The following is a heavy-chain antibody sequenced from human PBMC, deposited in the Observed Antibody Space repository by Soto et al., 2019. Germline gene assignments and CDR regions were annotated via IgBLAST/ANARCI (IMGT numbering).Heavy chain of an antibody. V-gene: IGHV4-30-4*01. Sequence: QQQLQESGPGLVKPSQTLSLTCTVSGGSMNSYDYYWSWIRQPPGKGLEWIGYIHNSGSTYYNPSLKSRLTISSDMSKNQFSLRLNSVTAADTALYFCARGEVRGPFDIWGQGTKVTVSS. CDR1: GGSMNSYDYY. D-gene: IGHD3-10*01. J-gene: IGHJ3*02. CDR2: IHNSGST. CDR3: ARGEVRGPFDI.